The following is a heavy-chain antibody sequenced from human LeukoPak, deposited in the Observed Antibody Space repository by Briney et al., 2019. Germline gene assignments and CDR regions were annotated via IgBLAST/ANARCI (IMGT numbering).Heavy chain of an antibody. V-gene: IGHV6-1*01. CDR1: GDSVSSKSV. D-gene: IGHD6-19*01. CDR3: VRNLAVAGTCFDS. Sequence: SQTLSLTFAISGDSVSSKSVWNWIRQSPSRGLEWLGRIYYRSKWSNNYAVSVKSRITINPDTSKNQFSLQLSSVTAEDTAVYYCVRNLAVAGTCFDSWGQGTLVTVSS. J-gene: IGHJ4*02. CDR2: IYYRSKWSN.